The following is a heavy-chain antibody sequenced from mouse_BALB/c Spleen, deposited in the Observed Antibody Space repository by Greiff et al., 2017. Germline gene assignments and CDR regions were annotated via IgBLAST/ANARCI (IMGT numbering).Heavy chain of an antibody. CDR2: IRNKANGYTT. J-gene: IGHJ3*01. V-gene: IGHV7-3*02. CDR3: AREQSGQRETWFAD. D-gene: IGHD3-1*01. CDR1: GFTFTDYY. Sequence: EVKVVESGGGLVQPGGSLTLSCATSGFTFTDYYMRWVRQPPGKALEWLGFIRNKANGYTTEYSASVQGRFTISRDNSQSILYLQMNTMRAEDIDTDDCAREQSGQRETWFADWGQGTLVTVAA.